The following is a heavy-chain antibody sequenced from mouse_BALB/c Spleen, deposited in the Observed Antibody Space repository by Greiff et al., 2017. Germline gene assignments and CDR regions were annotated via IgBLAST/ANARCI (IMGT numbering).Heavy chain of an antibody. J-gene: IGHJ1*01. CDR3: TRGGYWYFDV. Sequence: EVQVVESGGGLVKPGGSLKLSCAASGFTFSSYTMSWVRQTPEKRLEWVATISSGGSYTYYPDSVKGRFTISRDNAKNTLYLQMSSLKSEDTAMYYCTRGGYWYFDVWGAGTTVTVSS. CDR2: ISSGGSYT. CDR1: GFTFSSYT. V-gene: IGHV5-6-4*01.